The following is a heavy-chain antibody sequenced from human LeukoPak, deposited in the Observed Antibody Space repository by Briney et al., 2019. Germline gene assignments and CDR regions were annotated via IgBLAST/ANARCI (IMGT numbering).Heavy chain of an antibody. CDR2: ISSSGYSI. Sequence: NPGGSLRLSCAASGFTFSNFNMNWVRQAPGKGLEWVSCISSSGYSIYYADSVKGRFTISRDNSKNTLYLQMNSLRAEDTAVYYCAKACGSTMVRGVISTWGQGTLVSVSS. CDR1: GFTFSNFN. V-gene: IGHV3-21*04. CDR3: AKACGSTMVRGVIST. J-gene: IGHJ5*02. D-gene: IGHD3-10*01.